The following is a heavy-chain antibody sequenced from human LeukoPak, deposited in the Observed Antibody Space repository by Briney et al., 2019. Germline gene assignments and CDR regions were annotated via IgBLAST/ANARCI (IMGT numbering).Heavy chain of an antibody. J-gene: IGHJ4*02. CDR2: IYPGDSDT. CDR3: ARLAKNKEIVGATLPYTPLFDY. CDR1: GYSFTSYW. D-gene: IGHD1-26*01. V-gene: IGHV5-51*01. Sequence: GESLKISCKGSGYSFTSYWIGWVRQMPGKGLEWMGIIYPGDSDTRYSPSFQGQVTISADKSISTAYLQWSSLKASDTAMYYCARLAKNKEIVGATLPYTPLFDYWGQGTLVTVSS.